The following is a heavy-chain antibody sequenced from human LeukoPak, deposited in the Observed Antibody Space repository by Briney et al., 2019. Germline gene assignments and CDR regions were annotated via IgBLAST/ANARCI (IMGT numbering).Heavy chain of an antibody. CDR2: ITNSGSTI. CDR3: ARSIGLTGGGVDV. CDR1: GFTFSDYN. V-gene: IGHV3-11*01. J-gene: IGHJ6*02. Sequence: GGSLRLSCASSGFTFSDYNMNWVRQAPGKGLEWVSYITNSGSTIHYADSVRGRFTISRDNAKNSLYLQMNSLRAEDTAVYYCARSIGLTGGGVDVWGQGTTVTVSS. D-gene: IGHD3-9*01.